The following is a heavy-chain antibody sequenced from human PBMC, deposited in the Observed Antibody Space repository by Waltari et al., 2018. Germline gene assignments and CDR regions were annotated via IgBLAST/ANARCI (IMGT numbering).Heavy chain of an antibody. J-gene: IGHJ4*02. CDR2: IIPIFGTA. CDR3: ARGRGYSYGYRYYFDY. CDR1: GCTFSSSA. D-gene: IGHD5-18*01. V-gene: IGHV1-69*05. Sequence: QVQLVQSGAEVKKPGSSVKLSCKASGCTFSSSASSRVRHATGQGLEWMGGIIPIFGTANYAQKFQGRVTITTDESTSTAYMELSSLRSEDTAVYYCARGRGYSYGYRYYFDYWGQGTLVTVSS.